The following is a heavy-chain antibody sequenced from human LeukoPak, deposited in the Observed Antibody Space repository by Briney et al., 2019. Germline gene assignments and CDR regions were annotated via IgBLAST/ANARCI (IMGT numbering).Heavy chain of an antibody. CDR3: AKKGK. D-gene: IGHD3-10*01. V-gene: IGHV3-23*01. CDR2: IHTTGGKT. Sequence: PGGSLRLSCATSGFTFRNYGMAWVRQAPGKGLEWVSSIHTTGGKTYYAESVKGRFTISRDNSKNTLYLQMNSLRAEDTAVYYCAKKGKWGQGTLVTVSS. CDR1: GFTFRNYG. J-gene: IGHJ4*02.